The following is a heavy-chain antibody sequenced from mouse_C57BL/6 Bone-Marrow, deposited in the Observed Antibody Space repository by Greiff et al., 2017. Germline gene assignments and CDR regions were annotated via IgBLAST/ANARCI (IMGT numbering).Heavy chain of an antibody. CDR1: GYTFTSYG. CDR3: ARYGGSFYAMDY. D-gene: IGHD1-1*01. Sequence: VQLQQSGAELARPGASVKLSCKASGYTFTSYGISWVKQRTGQGLEWIGEIYPRSGNTYYNEQFKGKATLTADKSSSTAYMELRSLTSEDSAVYFCARYGGSFYAMDYWGQGTSVTVSS. V-gene: IGHV1-81*01. CDR2: IYPRSGNT. J-gene: IGHJ4*01.